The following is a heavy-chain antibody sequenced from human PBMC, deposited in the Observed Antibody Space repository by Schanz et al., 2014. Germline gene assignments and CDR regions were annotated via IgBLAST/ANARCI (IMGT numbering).Heavy chain of an antibody. Sequence: DVQLLESGGGLVQPGGSLRLSCAASGFTFNSYAMTWVRQAPGKGLEWVSSISGRSSHIYYADSVKGRFSISRDNAKNSLYLQLNSLRAEDTAVYYCASPSGYSDYGTYFDFWGQGTLVTVSS. J-gene: IGHJ4*02. CDR3: ASPSGYSDYGTYFDF. D-gene: IGHD5-12*01. CDR1: GFTFNSYA. V-gene: IGHV3-21*06. CDR2: ISGRSSHI.